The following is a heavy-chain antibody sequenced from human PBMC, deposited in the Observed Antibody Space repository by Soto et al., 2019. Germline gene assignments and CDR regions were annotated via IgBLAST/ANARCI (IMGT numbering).Heavy chain of an antibody. CDR3: ASLTTGPTSGWFDP. CDR1: GYTFTSYY. CDR2: INPSGGST. J-gene: IGHJ5*02. Sequence: QVQLVQSGAEVKKPGASVKVSCKASGYTFTSYYMHWVRQAPGQGLEWMGIINPSGGSTSYAQKFQGRATMTRDTSPSTVYMELSSLRSEDTAVYYCASLTTGPTSGWFDPWGQGTLVTVSS. V-gene: IGHV1-46*01. D-gene: IGHD1-1*01.